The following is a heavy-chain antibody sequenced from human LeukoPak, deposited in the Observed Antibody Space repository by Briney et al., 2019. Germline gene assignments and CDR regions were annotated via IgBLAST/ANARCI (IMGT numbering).Heavy chain of an antibody. J-gene: IGHJ4*02. CDR2: INAGNGNT. Sequence: ASVKVSCKASGYTFTSYAMHWVRQAPEQRLEWMGWINAGNGNTKYSQKFQGRVTITRDTSASTAYMELSSLRSEDTAVYYCARGAGLRMVRGVAPFDYWGQGTLVPVSS. CDR1: GYTFTSYA. CDR3: ARGAGLRMVRGVAPFDY. D-gene: IGHD3-10*01. V-gene: IGHV1-3*01.